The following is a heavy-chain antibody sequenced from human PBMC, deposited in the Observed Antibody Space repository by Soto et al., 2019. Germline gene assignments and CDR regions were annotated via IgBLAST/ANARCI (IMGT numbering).Heavy chain of an antibody. CDR3: ARDSDYCTGGSCYGNFDF. CDR1: GGSISSGTYY. J-gene: IGHJ4*02. CDR2: ISHSGRT. D-gene: IGHD2-15*01. Sequence: QVQLQESGPGLVKPSQTLSLTCTVSGGSISSGTYYWTWVRQRPGEGLEWIGFISHSGRTSYNPSLKSRAAISVDTSENQFSLRLSSVTAADTAVYFCARDSDYCTGGSCYGNFDFWGQGTLVTVSS. V-gene: IGHV4-31*03.